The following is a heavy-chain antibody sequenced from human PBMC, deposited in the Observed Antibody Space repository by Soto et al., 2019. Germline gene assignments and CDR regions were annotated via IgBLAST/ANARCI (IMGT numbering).Heavy chain of an antibody. Sequence: PGESLKISCKGSGYSFTSYWIGWVRQMPGKGLEWMGIIYPGDSDTRYSPSFQGQVTISADKSISTAYLQWSSLKASDTAMYYCARQNLPPETVHGGNSNPSYGSDVWGQGPTVTLSS. J-gene: IGHJ6*02. CDR3: ARQNLPPETVHGGNSNPSYGSDV. CDR2: IYPGDSDT. CDR1: GYSFTSYW. D-gene: IGHD1-26*01. V-gene: IGHV5-51*01.